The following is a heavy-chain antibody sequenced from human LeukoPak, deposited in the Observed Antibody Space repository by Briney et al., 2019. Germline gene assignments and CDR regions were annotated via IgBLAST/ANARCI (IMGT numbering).Heavy chain of an antibody. CDR1: GYTFTSYD. D-gene: IGHD2-2*01. V-gene: IGHV1-8*01. J-gene: IGHJ5*02. CDR2: MNPNSGNT. Sequence: ASVKVSCKASGYTFTSYDINWVRQATGQGLEWMGWMNPNSGNTGYAQKFQGRVTMTRDTSISTAYMELSGLRSDDTAVYYCARGGYCSSTSCYGEWFDPWGQGTLVTVSS. CDR3: ARGGYCSSTSCYGEWFDP.